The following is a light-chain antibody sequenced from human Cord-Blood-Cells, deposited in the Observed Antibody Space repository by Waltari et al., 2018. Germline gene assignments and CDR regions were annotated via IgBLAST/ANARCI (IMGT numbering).Light chain of an antibody. CDR2: DAS. Sequence: DIQLTQSQSSLSASVGDRVTITCQASQVISNYLNWYQQKPGKAPKLLIYDASNLETGVPSRFSGSGSGTDFTFTISSLQPEDIATYYCQQYDNLPYTFGQGTKLEIK. CDR1: QVISNY. J-gene: IGKJ2*01. CDR3: QQYDNLPYT. V-gene: IGKV1-33*01.